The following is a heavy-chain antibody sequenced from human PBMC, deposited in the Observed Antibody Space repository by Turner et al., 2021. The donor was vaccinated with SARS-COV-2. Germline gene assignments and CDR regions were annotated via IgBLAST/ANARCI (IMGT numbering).Heavy chain of an antibody. V-gene: IGHV3-21*01. CDR2: ISSSSSYI. D-gene: IGHD3-22*01. CDR1: GFTFSSYS. Sequence: EVQLVESGGGLVKPGGSLRLSCAASGFTFSSYSMNWVRQAPGKGLEWVSSISSSSSYIYYADSVKGRFTISRDNAKNSLYLQVNSLRAEDTAVYYCARARWYYYDSSGYYPDAFDIWGQGTMVTVSS. J-gene: IGHJ3*02. CDR3: ARARWYYYDSSGYYPDAFDI.